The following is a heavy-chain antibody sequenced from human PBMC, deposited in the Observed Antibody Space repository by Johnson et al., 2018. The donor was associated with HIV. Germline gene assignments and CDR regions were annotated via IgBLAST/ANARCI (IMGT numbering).Heavy chain of an antibody. J-gene: IGHJ3*02. CDR1: GFTFSSYA. CDR2: LSYAGSNK. V-gene: IGHV3-30-3*01. CDR3: ARGMGIPESDAIDI. Sequence: QVQLVESGGGLVQPGGSLRLSCAASGFTFSSYAMHWVRQAPGTGLEWVAVLSYAGSNKSYADSVTGRFTVSRDNAKNSRYLQMNSLRAEDTAMDYCARGMGIPESDAIDIWGQGTMVTVSS. D-gene: IGHD1-14*01.